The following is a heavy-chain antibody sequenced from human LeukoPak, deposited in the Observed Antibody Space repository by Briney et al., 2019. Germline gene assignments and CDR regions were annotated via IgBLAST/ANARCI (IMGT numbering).Heavy chain of an antibody. V-gene: IGHV1-2*02. CDR1: GYTFTGYY. Sequence: ASVKVSCKASGYTFTGYYMHWVRQAPGQGLEWMGWINPDGGGTNYAQNFQGRVTMTRDTSISTAYMELSRLRSDDTAVYYCARDLDGSWCLAFDIWGQGTMVTVSS. CDR3: ARDLDGSWCLAFDI. D-gene: IGHD6-13*01. J-gene: IGHJ3*02. CDR2: INPDGGGT.